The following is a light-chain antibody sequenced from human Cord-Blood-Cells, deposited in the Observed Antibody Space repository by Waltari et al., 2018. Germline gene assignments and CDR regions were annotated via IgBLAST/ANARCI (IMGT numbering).Light chain of an antibody. V-gene: IGLV3-19*01. J-gene: IGLJ2*01. Sequence: SSELTQDPAVSVALGQTVRITCQGDSLRSYYASWYQQKPGQAPVLVIYGKNNRPSGIPDRFDGSSSENTASLTITGAQAEDEADYYCNSRDSSGNHVVFGGGTKLTVL. CDR3: NSRDSSGNHVV. CDR1: SLRSYY. CDR2: GKN.